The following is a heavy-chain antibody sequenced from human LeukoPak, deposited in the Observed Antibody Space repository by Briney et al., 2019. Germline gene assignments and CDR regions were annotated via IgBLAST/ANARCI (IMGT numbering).Heavy chain of an antibody. J-gene: IGHJ6*03. CDR2: IYPGDSDT. Sequence: ESLKIYCKGTGYRFTRYWNAWVRQISGKALEWFVIIYPGDSDTRYSPSFQGQVTSSADRSISTAYPQYSSVKASDTAMYYCARYAVTTRYYYMDVWGKGTTVTVSS. V-gene: IGHV5-51*01. D-gene: IGHD4-11*01. CDR1: GYRFTRYW. CDR3: ARYAVTTRYYYMDV.